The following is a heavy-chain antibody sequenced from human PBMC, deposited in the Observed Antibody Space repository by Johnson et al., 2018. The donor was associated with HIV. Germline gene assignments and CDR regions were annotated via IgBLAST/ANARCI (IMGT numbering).Heavy chain of an antibody. J-gene: IGHJ3*02. CDR3: AKDLKRGIAARGAFDI. Sequence: VQLVESGGGVVQPGGSLRLSCAASGFTVSSNYMSWVRQAPGKGLEWVANIKQGGSEKYYADSVKGRFTIPRDNAKNSLYLQMNSLRAEDTALYYCAKDLKRGIAARGAFDIWGQGTMVTVSS. D-gene: IGHD6-13*01. CDR1: GFTVSSNY. V-gene: IGHV3-7*03. CDR2: IKQGGSEK.